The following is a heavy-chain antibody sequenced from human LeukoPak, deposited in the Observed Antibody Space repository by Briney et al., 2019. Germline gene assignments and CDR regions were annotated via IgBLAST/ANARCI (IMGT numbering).Heavy chain of an antibody. Sequence: ASVKVSCKASGYTFTGYYMHWVRQAPGQGLEWMGWINPNSGGTNYAQKFQGRVTMTRDTSISTAYMELSRLRSDDTAVYYCARVCSTSCYKSPDYWGQGTLVTVSS. CDR2: INPNSGGT. D-gene: IGHD2-2*02. V-gene: IGHV1-2*02. J-gene: IGHJ4*02. CDR3: ARVCSTSCYKSPDY. CDR1: GYTFTGYY.